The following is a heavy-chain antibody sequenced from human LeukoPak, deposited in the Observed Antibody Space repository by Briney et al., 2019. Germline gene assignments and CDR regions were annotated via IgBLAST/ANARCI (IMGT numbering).Heavy chain of an antibody. CDR2: INSGSSTI. Sequence: PGGSLRLSCGASEFSLRSYSMDWVSQAPGKGLEWVSHINSGSSTIYYADSVKGRFTISRDNAGNSLYLHMSSLRAEDTAVYYCARVLLERPGIDSFDMWGQGTMVTVSS. V-gene: IGHV3-48*01. CDR3: ARVLLERPGIDSFDM. J-gene: IGHJ3*02. D-gene: IGHD1-1*01. CDR1: EFSLRSYS.